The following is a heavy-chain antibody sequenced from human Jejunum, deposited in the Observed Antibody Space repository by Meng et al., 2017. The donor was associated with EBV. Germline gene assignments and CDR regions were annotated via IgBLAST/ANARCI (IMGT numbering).Heavy chain of an antibody. Sequence: QVQLVQAGAEVKKPGASVKVSCKASGYTFTTYAFHWLRQGPGQGFEWMGWVSAYNGNTEYPQKFQGRVAMTTDTSTTTVYMELRSLRPDDTATYYCVRTSVYSSGFSDFWGQGTLVTVSS. CDR3: VRTSVYSSGFSDF. CDR2: VSAYNGNT. CDR1: GYTFTTYA. J-gene: IGHJ4*02. D-gene: IGHD6-19*01. V-gene: IGHV1-18*01.